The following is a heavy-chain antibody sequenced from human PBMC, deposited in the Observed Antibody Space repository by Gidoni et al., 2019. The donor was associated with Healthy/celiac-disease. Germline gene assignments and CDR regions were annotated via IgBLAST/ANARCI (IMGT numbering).Heavy chain of an antibody. CDR3: ARHSRDYDYVWGSYPQDFDY. Sequence: LSLTCTVSGGSISSSSYYWGWIRQPPGKGLEWIGSLYYSGSTYYNPSLKSRFTISVDTSKNQFSLKLSSVTAADTAVYYCARHSRDYDYVWGSYPQDFDYWGQGTLVTVSS. CDR2: LYYSGST. J-gene: IGHJ4*02. D-gene: IGHD3-16*01. CDR1: GGSISSSSYY. V-gene: IGHV4-39*01.